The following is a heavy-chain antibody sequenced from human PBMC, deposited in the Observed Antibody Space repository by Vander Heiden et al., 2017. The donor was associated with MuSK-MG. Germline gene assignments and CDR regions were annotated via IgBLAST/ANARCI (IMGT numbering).Heavy chain of an antibody. J-gene: IGHJ6*02. V-gene: IGHV1-69*01. D-gene: IGHD2-2*02. CDR2: IIPILGTA. Sequence: QVQLVQSGAEVKKPGSSVKVSCKASGGTFSSYAISWVRQAPGQGLEWMGGIIPILGTANYAQKFQGRVTITADESTSTAYMELSSLRSEDTAVYYCAVQNIVVVPAAISSYYYYYYGMDVWGQGTTVTVSS. CDR3: AVQNIVVVPAAISSYYYYYYGMDV. CDR1: GGTFSSYA.